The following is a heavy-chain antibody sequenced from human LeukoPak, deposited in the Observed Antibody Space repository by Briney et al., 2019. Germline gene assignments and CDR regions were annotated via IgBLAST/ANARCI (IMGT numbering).Heavy chain of an antibody. CDR2: ISYDGSNK. CDR3: ARDPRPIVVVPAAIDYYYYMDV. J-gene: IGHJ6*03. V-gene: IGHV3-30*01. D-gene: IGHD2-2*01. Sequence: GGSLRLSCAASGFTFSSYDMHWVRQAPGKGLEWGAVISYDGSNKYYADSVKGRFTISRDNSKNTLYLQMNSLRAEDTAVYYCARDPRPIVVVPAAIDYYYYMDVWGKGTTVTVSS. CDR1: GFTFSSYD.